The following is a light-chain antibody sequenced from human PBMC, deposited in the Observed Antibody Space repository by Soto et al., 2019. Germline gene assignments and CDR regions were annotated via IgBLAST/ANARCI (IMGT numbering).Light chain of an antibody. CDR3: CSYAGSSTPVV. Sequence: QSALTQPASVSVSPGQSITISCTGTSSDVGSYNLVSWYQQHPGKAPKLMIYEGSKRPSGVSNRFAGSKSGNTASLPISGLQAEDEADYYCCSYAGSSTPVVFGGGTKLTVL. J-gene: IGLJ2*01. V-gene: IGLV2-23*01. CDR2: EGS. CDR1: SSDVGSYNL.